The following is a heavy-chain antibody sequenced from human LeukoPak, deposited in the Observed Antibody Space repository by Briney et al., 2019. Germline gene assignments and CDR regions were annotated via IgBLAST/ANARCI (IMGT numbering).Heavy chain of an antibody. J-gene: IGHJ4*02. CDR1: GFTFSDYY. CDR3: AKDHKRYCSSTTCYKDY. V-gene: IGHV3-11*04. Sequence: PGGSLRLSCAASGFTFSDYYMSWIRQAPGKGLEWVSYISSSGSTIYYADSVKGRFTISRDNAKNSLYLQMNSLRAEDTALYYCAKDHKRYCSSTTCYKDYWGQGTLVTVSS. D-gene: IGHD2-2*02. CDR2: ISSSGSTI.